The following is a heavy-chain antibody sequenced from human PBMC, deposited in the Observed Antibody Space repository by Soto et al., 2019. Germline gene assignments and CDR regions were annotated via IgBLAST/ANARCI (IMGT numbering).Heavy chain of an antibody. Sequence: QVQLVESGGGEVQPGRSLRLSCAASGFTFSTYGMHWVRQAPGKGLEWVAVMWSDGSKKYYADSVKGRISISRDNAKNTLYLQMNSLRAEDTAVYYCARDSFWSDYSSDYWGRGTRVTVSS. CDR2: MWSDGSKK. CDR1: GFTFSTYG. CDR3: ARDSFWSDYSSDY. V-gene: IGHV3-33*01. J-gene: IGHJ4*02. D-gene: IGHD3-3*01.